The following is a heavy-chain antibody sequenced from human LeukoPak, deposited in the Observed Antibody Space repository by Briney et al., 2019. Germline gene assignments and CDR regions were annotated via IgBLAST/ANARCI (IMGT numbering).Heavy chain of an antibody. D-gene: IGHD3-10*01. J-gene: IGHJ4*02. CDR2: ISSSGSTK. CDR1: GFTFSDYY. CDR3: ARDGHAYGRGSPHY. V-gene: IGHV3-11*01. Sequence: GGSLRLSCAASGFTFSDYYMSWIRQAPGKGLEWVSYISSSGSTKYYADSVKGRFTISRDNAKNSYLQMKSLRAEDTAVYYCARDGHAYGRGSPHYWGQGTLVTVSS.